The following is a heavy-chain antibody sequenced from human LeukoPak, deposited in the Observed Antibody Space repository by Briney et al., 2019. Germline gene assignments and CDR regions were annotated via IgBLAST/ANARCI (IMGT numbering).Heavy chain of an antibody. J-gene: IGHJ4*02. D-gene: IGHD3-3*01. CDR3: AKEQYKIFGVDPFDY. CDR2: ISGSGGTT. V-gene: IGHV3-23*01. CDR1: GFSFSDYA. Sequence: GGSLRLSCEVSGFSFSDYAMSWVRQAPGKGLEWVSSISGSGGTTYYADSVKGRFTISRDNSKNTRYLQMNSLGAEVTAVYYCAKEQYKIFGVDPFDYWGQGTLVSVTS.